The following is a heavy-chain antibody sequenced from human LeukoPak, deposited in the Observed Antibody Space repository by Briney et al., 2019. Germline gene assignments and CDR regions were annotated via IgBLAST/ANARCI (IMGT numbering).Heavy chain of an antibody. J-gene: IGHJ3*02. Sequence: SVKVSCKASGGTFSSYAISWVRQAPGQGLEWMGGIIPIFGTANYAQKFQGRVTITADESTSTAYMELSSLRSEDTAVYYCARRDGSGPPGAFDIWGQGTMVTVSS. CDR3: ARRDGSGPPGAFDI. CDR2: IIPIFGTA. V-gene: IGHV1-69*13. D-gene: IGHD3-22*01. CDR1: GGTFSSYA.